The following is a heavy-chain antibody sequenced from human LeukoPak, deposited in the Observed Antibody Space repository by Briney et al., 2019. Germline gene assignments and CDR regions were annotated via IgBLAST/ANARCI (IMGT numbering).Heavy chain of an antibody. Sequence: GGSLTLSCAASGFTFSSYAMNWVRQAPGKGLEWVSGISGNGGTTYYADAVKGRFTIYRDNSKNTLYLQMNSLRAEDTSVYYCAKDPIAVAQAYYFDYWGQGTLVTVSS. J-gene: IGHJ4*02. CDR3: AKDPIAVAQAYYFDY. D-gene: IGHD6-19*01. CDR1: GFTFSSYA. V-gene: IGHV3-23*01. CDR2: ISGNGGTT.